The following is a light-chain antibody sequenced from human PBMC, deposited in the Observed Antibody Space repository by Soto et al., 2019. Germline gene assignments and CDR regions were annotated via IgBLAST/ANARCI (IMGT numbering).Light chain of an antibody. CDR3: LQDINYPWT. CDR1: QSISTW. J-gene: IGKJ1*01. Sequence: DIQMSHSPSTLSASVGDRVTITCRASQSISTWLAWYQQKPGKPPKVLIYGASNLQSGVPPRFSGSGSGTDFTLAISSLQPEDSATYYCLQDINYPWTFGQGTKVDI. CDR2: GAS. V-gene: IGKV1-5*01.